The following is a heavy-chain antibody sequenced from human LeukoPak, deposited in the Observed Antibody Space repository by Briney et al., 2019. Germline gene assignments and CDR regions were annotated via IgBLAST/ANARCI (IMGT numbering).Heavy chain of an antibody. CDR2: ISYDGSNK. D-gene: IGHD3-3*01. Sequence: PGGSLRLSCAASGFTFSIYAMHWVRQAPGKGLEWVAVISYDGSNKYYADSVKGRFAISRDNSKNTLYLQMNSLRAEDTAVYYCARSLRFLEWLLPFDYWGQGTLVTVSS. CDR1: GFTFSIYA. CDR3: ARSLRFLEWLLPFDY. J-gene: IGHJ4*02. V-gene: IGHV3-30*09.